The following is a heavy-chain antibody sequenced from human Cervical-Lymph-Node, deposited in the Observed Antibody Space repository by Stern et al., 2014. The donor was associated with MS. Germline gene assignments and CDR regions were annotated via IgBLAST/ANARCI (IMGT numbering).Heavy chain of an antibody. Sequence: VQLVESGAEVKKPGSSVNVSCKASGGTFSSSYAITWMRQPPGQGLEWMGRTIPILGLPNYAQKFQGRVTITADTSTSTAYMELSSLRSEDTAVYYCARGVVSNRAAATLHNLFDPWGQGTLVTVSS. V-gene: IGHV1-69*04. J-gene: IGHJ5*02. CDR1: GGTFSSSYA. CDR2: TIPILGLP. CDR3: ARGVVSNRAAATLHNLFDP. D-gene: IGHD2-15*01.